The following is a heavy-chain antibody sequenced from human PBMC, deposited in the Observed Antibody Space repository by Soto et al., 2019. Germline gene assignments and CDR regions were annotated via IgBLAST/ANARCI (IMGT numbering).Heavy chain of an antibody. V-gene: IGHV4-30-4*01. CDR2: IYYSGST. Sequence: PSETMSLTCAVAGGSIRSGGYSWSWIRQPPGKGLEWIGYIYYSGSTYYNPSLKSRVTISVDTSKNQFSLKLSSVTAADTAVYYCATRLNTARYYYYFDYWGQGTLVTVSS. J-gene: IGHJ4*02. D-gene: IGHD5-18*01. CDR1: GGSIRSGGYS. CDR3: ATRLNTARYYYYFDY.